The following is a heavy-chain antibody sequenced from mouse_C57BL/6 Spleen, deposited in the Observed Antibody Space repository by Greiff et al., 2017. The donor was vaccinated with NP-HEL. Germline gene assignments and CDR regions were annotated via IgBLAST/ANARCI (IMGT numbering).Heavy chain of an antibody. V-gene: IGHV1-55*01. Sequence: QVHVKQPGAELVKPGASVKMSCKASGYTFTSYWITWVKQRPGQGLVWIGDIYPGSGSTNYNEKFKSKATLTVDTSSSTAYMQLSSLTSEDSAVYYCARWLLRRDWYFDVWGTGTTVTVSS. D-gene: IGHD2-3*01. J-gene: IGHJ1*03. CDR2: IYPGSGST. CDR1: GYTFTSYW. CDR3: ARWLLRRDWYFDV.